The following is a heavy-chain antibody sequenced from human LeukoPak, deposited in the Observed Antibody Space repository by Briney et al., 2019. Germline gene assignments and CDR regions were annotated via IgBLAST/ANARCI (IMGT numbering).Heavy chain of an antibody. V-gene: IGHV3-20*04. D-gene: IGHD6-19*01. CDR3: ARAAVAGTRLNWFDS. CDR1: GFTFDDYG. J-gene: IGHJ5*01. CDR2: INWNGGST. Sequence: GGSLRLSCAASGFTFDDYGMSWVRQAPGKGLEWVSGINWNGGSTGYADSVKGRFTISRDNAKNSLYLQMNSLRAEDTAVYYCARAAVAGTRLNWFDSWGQGTLVTVSS.